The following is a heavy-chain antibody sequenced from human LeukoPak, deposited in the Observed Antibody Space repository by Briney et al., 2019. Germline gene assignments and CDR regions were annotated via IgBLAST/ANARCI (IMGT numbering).Heavy chain of an antibody. Sequence: ASVKVSCKASGGTFSSYTISWVRQAPGQGLEWMGRIIPILGIANYAQKFQGRVTITADKSTSTAYMELSSLRSEDTAVYYCAILGGLSCAFFDYWGQGTLVTVSS. V-gene: IGHV1-69*02. CDR3: AILGGLSCAFFDY. D-gene: IGHD3-16*01. J-gene: IGHJ4*02. CDR1: GGTFSSYT. CDR2: IIPILGIA.